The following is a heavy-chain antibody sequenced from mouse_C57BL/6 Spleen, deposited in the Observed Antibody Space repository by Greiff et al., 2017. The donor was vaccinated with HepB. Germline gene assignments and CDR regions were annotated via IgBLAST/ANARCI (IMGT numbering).Heavy chain of an antibody. D-gene: IGHD1-1*01. CDR1: GYTFTDYN. Sequence: VQLQQSGPELVKPGASVKMSCKASGYTFTDYNMHWVKQSHGKSLEWIGYINPNNGGTSYNQKFKGKATLTVNKSSSTAYMELRSLTSEDSAIFYGAGWIITTVVATRYFDVWGTGTTVTVSS. V-gene: IGHV1-22*01. CDR3: AGWIITTVVATRYFDV. J-gene: IGHJ1*03. CDR2: INPNNGGT.